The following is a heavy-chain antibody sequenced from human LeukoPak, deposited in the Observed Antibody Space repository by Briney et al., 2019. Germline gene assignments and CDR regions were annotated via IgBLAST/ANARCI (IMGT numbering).Heavy chain of an antibody. J-gene: IGHJ4*02. D-gene: IGHD5-24*01. V-gene: IGHV3-74*01. CDR2: ISSDGSST. CDR3: VRAGEMATALFDY. CDR1: GFTFSNYR. Sequence: GRSLRLSCAASGFTFSNYRMHWVRQAPGKGLVWVSRISSDGSSTSYADSVKGRFTISRDNAKNTLYLQMNSLRAEDTAVYYCVRAGEMATALFDYWGQGTLVTVSS.